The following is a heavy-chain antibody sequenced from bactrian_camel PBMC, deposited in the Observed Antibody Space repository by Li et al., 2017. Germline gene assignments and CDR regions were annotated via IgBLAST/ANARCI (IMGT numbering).Heavy chain of an antibody. CDR2: IYPLSGRA. V-gene: IGHV3-2*01. CDR1: GDTIGRYC. D-gene: IGHD4*01. CDR3: AAGKRPCVLSYVDY. J-gene: IGHJ4*01. Sequence: HVQLVESGGGSVQVGGSLRLSCVASGDTIGRYCMGWFRQIPGKEREWVGRIYPLSGRAYYADSAKGRFNISRDNAKNTVYLQMNSLKPEDTAMYYCAAGKRPCVLSYVDYWGQGTQVTVS.